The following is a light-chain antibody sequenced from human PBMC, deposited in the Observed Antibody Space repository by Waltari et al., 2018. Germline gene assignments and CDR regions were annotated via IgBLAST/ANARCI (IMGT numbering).Light chain of an antibody. CDR2: DVN. V-gene: IGLV2-11*01. Sequence: QSALTQPRSVSGSPGQSVTISCTGTSSYVGRLNSFSWHQQHPGKTPKLIIYDVNKRPSGVPDRFSGSKSGNTASLTISGLQADDESDYYCCTSVGDHAWVFSGGTRLTVV. J-gene: IGLJ3*02. CDR3: CTSVGDHAWV. CDR1: SSYVGRLNS.